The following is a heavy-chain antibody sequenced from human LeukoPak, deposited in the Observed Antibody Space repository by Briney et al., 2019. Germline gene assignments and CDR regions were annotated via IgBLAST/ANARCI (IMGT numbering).Heavy chain of an antibody. Sequence: ASVKVSCKASGYTFTNYYMQWVRQAPGQGLEWMGIIDPSGGDTRYAQTFQGRVTLTTDTSTSTVYMQVSSLRSEDTAVYYCAKVREYCATTSCYAPFDSWGQGTLVTVSS. D-gene: IGHD2-2*01. V-gene: IGHV1-46*01. CDR2: IDPSGGDT. CDR1: GYTFTNYY. J-gene: IGHJ4*02. CDR3: AKVREYCATTSCYAPFDS.